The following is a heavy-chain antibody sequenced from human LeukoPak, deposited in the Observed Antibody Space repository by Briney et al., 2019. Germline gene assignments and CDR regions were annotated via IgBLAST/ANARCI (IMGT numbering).Heavy chain of an antibody. V-gene: IGHV1-69*02. CDR2: IIPILGIA. CDR3: AYGDYLPEGYYYYGMDV. CDR1: GYTFTGYY. D-gene: IGHD4-17*01. J-gene: IGHJ6*02. Sequence: GASVKVSCKASGYTFTGYYMHWVRQAPGQGLEWMGRIIPILGIANYAQKFQGRVTITADKSTSTAYMELSSLRSEDTAVYYCAYGDYLPEGYYYYGMDVWGQGTTVTVSS.